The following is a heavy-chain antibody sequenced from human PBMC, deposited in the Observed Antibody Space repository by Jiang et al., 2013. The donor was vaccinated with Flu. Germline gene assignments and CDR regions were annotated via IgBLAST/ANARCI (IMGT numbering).Heavy chain of an antibody. J-gene: IGHJ4*02. CDR2: IYNSRTT. CDR1: GYSISSGYY. D-gene: IGHD3-22*01. CDR3: ARAGSGYSFDY. Sequence: GLVKPSETLSLTCAVSGYSISSGYYWSWIRQHPGKGLEWIGYIYNSRTTYHNPSLNSRVSMSVDTSKNQFSLNLSSVTAADTAVYYCARAGSGYSFDYWGQGTLVTVSS. V-gene: IGHV4-31*11.